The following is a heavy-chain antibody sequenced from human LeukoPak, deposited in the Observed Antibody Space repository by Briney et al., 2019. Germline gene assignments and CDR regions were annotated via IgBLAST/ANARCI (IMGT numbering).Heavy chain of an antibody. CDR2: IYPGDSDT. V-gene: IGHV5-51*01. J-gene: IGHJ4*02. Sequence: GESLKISCKGSGYSFTSYWIGWVRQMPGKGLEWMGIIYPGDSDTRYSPSFQGQVTISADKSISTAYLQWSSLKASDTAMYYCARLRCCSGGSCPDPYYFDYWGQGTLVTVSS. CDR3: ARLRCCSGGSCPDPYYFDY. D-gene: IGHD2-15*01. CDR1: GYSFTSYW.